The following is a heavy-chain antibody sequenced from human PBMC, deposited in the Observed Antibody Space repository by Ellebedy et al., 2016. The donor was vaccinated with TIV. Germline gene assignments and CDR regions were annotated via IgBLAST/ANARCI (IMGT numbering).Heavy chain of an antibody. D-gene: IGHD1-26*01. Sequence: AASVKVSCKASGYTFSSYYMHWVRQAPGQGLEWMGVINPSGGSTSYAQKLQGRVTMTRDTSTSTVYMELSSLKSEDTAVYYCARDGGSYSDFDYWGQGTLVTVSS. CDR2: INPSGGST. V-gene: IGHV1-46*01. J-gene: IGHJ4*02. CDR1: GYTFSSYY. CDR3: ARDGGSYSDFDY.